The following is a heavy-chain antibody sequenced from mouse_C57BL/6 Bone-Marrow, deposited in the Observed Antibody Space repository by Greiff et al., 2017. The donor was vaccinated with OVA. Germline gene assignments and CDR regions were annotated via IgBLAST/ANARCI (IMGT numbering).Heavy chain of an antibody. CDR2: IDPENGDT. D-gene: IGHD2-5*01. CDR3: TYYSNYGNAMDY. J-gene: IGHJ4*01. CDR1: GFNIKDDY. V-gene: IGHV14-4*01. Sequence: EVQLQQSGAELVRPGASVKLSCTASGFNIKDDYMHWVKQTPEQGLEWIGCIDPENGDTEYASKFQGKATITADTSSNTAYLQLRSLTSEDTAVDYCTYYSNYGNAMDYWGKGTSVTVSS.